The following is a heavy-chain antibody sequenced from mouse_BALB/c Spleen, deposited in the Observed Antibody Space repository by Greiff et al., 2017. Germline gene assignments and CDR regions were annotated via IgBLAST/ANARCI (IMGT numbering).Heavy chain of an antibody. Sequence: VQLQQSGPGLVAPSQSLSITCTVSGFSLTGYGVNWVRQPPGKGLEWLGMIWGDGSTDYNSALKSRLSISKDNSKSQVFLKMNSLQTDDTARYYCARDLDGSSPAWFAYWGQGTLVTVSA. CDR3: ARDLDGSSPAWFAY. V-gene: IGHV2-6-7*01. D-gene: IGHD1-1*01. J-gene: IGHJ3*01. CDR2: IWGDGST. CDR1: GFSLTGYG.